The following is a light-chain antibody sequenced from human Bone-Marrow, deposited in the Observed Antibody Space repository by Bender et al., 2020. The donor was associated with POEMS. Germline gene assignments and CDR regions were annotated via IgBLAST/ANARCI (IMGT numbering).Light chain of an antibody. CDR3: QAWDSGTAV. CDR2: QDR. J-gene: IGLJ3*02. Sequence: DLSQPPSVSVSPGQTATITCSGDKLGDKYTAWYQQRPGQSPVLVIYQDRMRPSGIPERFSGSNSGYTATLTISGTQTMDEADYYCQAWDSGTAVFGGGTRVTVL. V-gene: IGLV3-1*01. CDR1: KLGDKY.